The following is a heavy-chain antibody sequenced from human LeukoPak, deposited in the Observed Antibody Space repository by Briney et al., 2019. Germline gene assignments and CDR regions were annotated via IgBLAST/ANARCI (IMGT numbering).Heavy chain of an antibody. CDR3: ARDKIVGATNFDS. CDR2: IRQDGGEI. D-gene: IGHD1-26*01. Sequence: GGSLRLSCAASGFTFSSYWMAWVRQAPGKGLEWVANIRQDGGEIYYVDSVKGRFILSRDDAKNSLYLEMNSLRDEDTAVYYCARDKIVGATNFDSWGQGTLVTVSS. V-gene: IGHV3-7*01. CDR1: GFTFSSYW. J-gene: IGHJ4*02.